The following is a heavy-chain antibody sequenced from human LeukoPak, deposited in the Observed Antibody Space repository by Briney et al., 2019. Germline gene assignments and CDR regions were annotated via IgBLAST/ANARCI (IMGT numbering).Heavy chain of an antibody. CDR3: ARNGRSSSSPPWDY. CDR1: GRSISSSSYY. J-gene: IGHJ4*02. V-gene: IGHV4-39*01. Sequence: IPSETLSLTCTVSGRSISSSSYYWGWIRQPPGKGLEWIGRIYYSGSTYYNPSLKSRVTISVDTSKNQFSLKLSSVTAADTAVYYCARNGRSSSSPPWDYWGQGTLVTVSS. CDR2: IYYSGST. D-gene: IGHD6-13*01.